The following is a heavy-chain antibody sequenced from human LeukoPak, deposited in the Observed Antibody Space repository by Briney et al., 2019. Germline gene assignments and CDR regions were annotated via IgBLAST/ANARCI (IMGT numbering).Heavy chain of an antibody. J-gene: IGHJ6*02. Sequence: SETLSFTCTVSGGSISSGGYYWSWIRQHPGKGLEWIGYIYYSGSTYYNPSLKSRVTISVDTSKNQFSLKLSSVTAADTAVYCCARDPTAGQYYYYGMDVWGQGTTVTVSS. CDR2: IYYSGST. V-gene: IGHV4-31*03. CDR1: GGSISSGGYY. CDR3: ARDPTAGQYYYYGMDV.